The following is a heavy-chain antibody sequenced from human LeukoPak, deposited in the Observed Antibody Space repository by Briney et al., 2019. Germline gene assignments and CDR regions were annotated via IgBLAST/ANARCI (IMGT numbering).Heavy chain of an antibody. Sequence: SVKVSCKASGFTFTSSAVQWVRQARGQRLEWIGWIVVGSGNTNYAQKFQERVTITRDMSTSTAYMELSSLRSEDTAVYYCAADIQGSGWFYFDYRGQGTLVTVSS. CDR1: GFTFTSSA. V-gene: IGHV1-58*01. J-gene: IGHJ4*02. D-gene: IGHD6-19*01. CDR3: AADIQGSGWFYFDY. CDR2: IVVGSGNT.